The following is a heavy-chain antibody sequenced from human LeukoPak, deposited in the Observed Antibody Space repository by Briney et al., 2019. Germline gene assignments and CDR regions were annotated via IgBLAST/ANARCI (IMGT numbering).Heavy chain of an antibody. CDR2: IKQDGSEN. Sequence: GGSLRLSCAASGFTFSSYWMSWVRQAPGKGLEWVANIKQDGSENYYVDSVKGRFTISRDNAKNSLYLQMNSLRAEDTAVYYCARGGKKFGTLPDYWGQGTLVTVSS. D-gene: IGHD3-10*01. V-gene: IGHV3-7*01. CDR1: GFTFSSYW. CDR3: ARGGKKFGTLPDY. J-gene: IGHJ4*02.